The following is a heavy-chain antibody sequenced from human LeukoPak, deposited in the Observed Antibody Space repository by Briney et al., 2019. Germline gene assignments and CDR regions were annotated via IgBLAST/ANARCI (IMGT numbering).Heavy chain of an antibody. CDR1: GFTFSSYG. J-gene: IGHJ3*02. V-gene: IGHV3-30*18. D-gene: IGHD4-11*01. CDR2: ISYDGSNK. CDR3: AKEMSYSNYQGDDAFDI. Sequence: PGGSLRLSCAASGFTFSSYGMHWVRQAPGKGLEWVAVISYDGSNKYYADSVKGRFTISRDNSKNTLYLQMNSLRAEDTAVYYCAKEMSYSNYQGDDAFDIWGQGTMVTVSS.